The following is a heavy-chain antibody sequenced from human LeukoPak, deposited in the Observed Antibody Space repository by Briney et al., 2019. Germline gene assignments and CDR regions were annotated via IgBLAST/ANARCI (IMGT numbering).Heavy chain of an antibody. J-gene: IGHJ4*02. Sequence: ASVKVSCKASGYTFTSYGISWVRQAPGQGLEWMGWISAYNGKTNYAQKLQGRVTMTTDTPTSTAYMELRSLRSDDTAVYYCARVDILTGYYFFDYWGQGTLVTVSS. CDR1: GYTFTSYG. V-gene: IGHV1-18*01. CDR2: ISAYNGKT. CDR3: ARVDILTGYYFFDY. D-gene: IGHD3-9*01.